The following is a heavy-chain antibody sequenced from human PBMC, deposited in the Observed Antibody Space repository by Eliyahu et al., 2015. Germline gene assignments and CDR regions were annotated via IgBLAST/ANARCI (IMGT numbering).Heavy chain of an antibody. J-gene: IGHJ6*02. D-gene: IGHD3-3*01. CDR2: MNPNSGNT. CDR1: GYTFTSYD. Sequence: QVQLVQSGAEVKKPGASVKVSCKASGYTFTSYDINXXRXATGQGXEWMGWMNPNSGNTGYAQKFQGRVTMTRNTSISTAYMELSSLRSEDTAVYYCARGLFPTITIFGVVISQNNLYGMDVWGQGTTVTVSS. V-gene: IGHV1-8*01. CDR3: ARGLFPTITIFGVVISQNNLYGMDV.